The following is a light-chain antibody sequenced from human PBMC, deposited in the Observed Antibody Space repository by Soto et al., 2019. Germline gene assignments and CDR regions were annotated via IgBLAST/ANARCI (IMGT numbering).Light chain of an antibody. J-gene: IGLJ3*02. Sequence: QSVLTQPRSVSGSPGQSVTISCTGTSSDVGGDNYVSWYQEHPGKAPKLMIYDVTKRPSGVPDRFSGSKSGNTASLTISGLQAEDEADYYCCCHAASYTWVFGGGTKVTVL. CDR1: SSDVGGDNY. CDR2: DVT. V-gene: IGLV2-11*01. CDR3: CCHAASYTWV.